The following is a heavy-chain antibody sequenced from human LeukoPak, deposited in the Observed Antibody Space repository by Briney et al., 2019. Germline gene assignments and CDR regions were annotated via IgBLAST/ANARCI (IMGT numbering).Heavy chain of an antibody. Sequence: GGSLRLSCAASGFTFSSYSMNWVRQAPGKGLEWVSTVSGNGGSTYYADSVKGRFTISRDNSKNTLYLQMNSLRDEDTAVYYCGKDSGRYTYGLFDFWGQGTLVTVSS. CDR1: GFTFSSYS. J-gene: IGHJ4*02. V-gene: IGHV3-23*01. CDR2: VSGNGGST. D-gene: IGHD5-18*01. CDR3: GKDSGRYTYGLFDF.